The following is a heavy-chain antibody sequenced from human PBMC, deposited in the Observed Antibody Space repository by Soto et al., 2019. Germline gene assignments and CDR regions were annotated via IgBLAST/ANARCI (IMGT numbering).Heavy chain of an antibody. D-gene: IGHD3-22*01. Sequence: GGSLRLSCAASGFTFSSYAMSWVRQAPGKGLEWVSAISGSGGSTYYADSVKGRFTISRDNSKNTLYLQMNSLRAEDTAVYYCAKGSITMIVVVITTLDYWGQGTLVTVSS. CDR1: GFTFSSYA. CDR2: ISGSGGST. J-gene: IGHJ4*02. V-gene: IGHV3-23*01. CDR3: AKGSITMIVVVITTLDY.